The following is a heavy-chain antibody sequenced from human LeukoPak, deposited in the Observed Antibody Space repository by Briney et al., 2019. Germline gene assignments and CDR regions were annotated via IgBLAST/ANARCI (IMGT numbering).Heavy chain of an antibody. CDR1: GFTFSGSA. D-gene: IGHD3-16*02. V-gene: IGHV3-73*01. CDR2: IRSKANSYAT. CDR3: TRLGDTVWGSYRDY. Sequence: GGSLRLSCAASGFTFSGSAMHWVRQASGKGLEWVGRIRSKANSYATAYAASVKGRFTISRDDSKNTAYLQMNSLKTEDTAVYYCTRLGDTVWGSYRDYWGQGTLVTVSS. J-gene: IGHJ4*02.